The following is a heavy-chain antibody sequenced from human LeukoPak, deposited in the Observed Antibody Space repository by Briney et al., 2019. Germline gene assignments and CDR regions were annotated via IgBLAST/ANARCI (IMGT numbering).Heavy chain of an antibody. Sequence: PSETLSLTCTVSGGSISSYYWTWIRQPPGKGLEWIGYIYYTGSTNYNPSLKSRVTISVDTFKNQFSLKLSSVTAADTAVYYCARNWEYGGNSQLAFDIWGQGTMVTVSS. J-gene: IGHJ3*02. V-gene: IGHV4-59*08. CDR3: ARNWEYGGNSQLAFDI. D-gene: IGHD4-23*01. CDR1: GGSISSYY. CDR2: IYYTGST.